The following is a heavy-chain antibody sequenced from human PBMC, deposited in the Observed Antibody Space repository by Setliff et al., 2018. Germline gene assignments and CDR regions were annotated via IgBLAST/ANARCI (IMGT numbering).Heavy chain of an antibody. CDR3: ARDGGINMVKTYYYGLDV. CDR1: GFTFSSHG. CDR2: MSNWGSSI. V-gene: IGHV3-48*03. Sequence: RLSCVVSGFTFSSHGMNWVRQAPGKGLEWVAYMSNWGSSIYYADSVKGRFTISRDNAKNSLFLQMNSLRTEDMGIYYCARDGGINMVKTYYYGLDVWGQGTTVTVSS. J-gene: IGHJ6*02. D-gene: IGHD3-10*01.